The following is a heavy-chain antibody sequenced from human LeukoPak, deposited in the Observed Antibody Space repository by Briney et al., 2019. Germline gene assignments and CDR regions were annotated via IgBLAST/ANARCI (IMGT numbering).Heavy chain of an antibody. CDR2: IRYDGSNK. J-gene: IGHJ4*02. V-gene: IGHV3-30*02. CDR1: GFTFSSYG. D-gene: IGHD2-15*01. CDR3: AKDGSVVAATNFDY. Sequence: GGSLRLSCAASGFTFSSYGMHWVRQAPGKGLEWVAFIRYDGSNKYYADSVKGRFTISRDNSKNTLYLQMNSLRAEDTAVYYCAKDGSVVAATNFDYWGQGTLVTVSS.